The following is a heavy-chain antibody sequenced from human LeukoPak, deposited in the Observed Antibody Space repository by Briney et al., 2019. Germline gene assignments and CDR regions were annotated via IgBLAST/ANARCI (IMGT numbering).Heavy chain of an antibody. D-gene: IGHD3-22*01. J-gene: IGHJ6*02. CDR3: ARDRPHDSSGYYYVHYYGMDV. CDR2: ISAYNGNT. Sequence: ASVKVSCKASGYTFTSYGISWVRQAPGQGLEWMGWISAYNGNTNYAQKLQGRVTVTTDTSTSTAYMELRSLRSDDTAVYYCARDRPHDSSGYYYVHYYGMDVWGQGTTVTVPS. V-gene: IGHV1-18*01. CDR1: GYTFTSYG.